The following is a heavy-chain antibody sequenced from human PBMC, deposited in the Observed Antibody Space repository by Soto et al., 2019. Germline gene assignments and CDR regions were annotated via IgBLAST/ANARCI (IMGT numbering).Heavy chain of an antibody. CDR3: AYLGYLERRDFDY. D-gene: IGHD1-1*01. CDR1: GGTFSSYA. CDR2: IIPIFGTA. V-gene: IGHV1-69*13. J-gene: IGHJ4*02. Sequence: SVKVSCKASGGTFSSYAISWVRQAPGQGLEWMGGIIPIFGTANYAQKFQGRVTITADESTSTAYMELSSLRSEDTAVYYCAYLGYLERRDFDYWGQGTLVTVSS.